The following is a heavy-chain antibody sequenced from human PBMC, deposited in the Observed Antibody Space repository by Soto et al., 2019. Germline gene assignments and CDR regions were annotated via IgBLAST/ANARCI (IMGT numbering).Heavy chain of an antibody. CDR1: GGSIISSSYY. D-gene: IGHD1-26*01. Sequence: LSLTCTVSGGSIISSSYYWGWIRQPPGKGLEWIGNIFYSGGTYYNPSLKSRVTLSVDTSKNQFSLKLSSVTAADTAVYYCARSYSGSYFDYWGQGTLVTVSS. V-gene: IGHV4-39*01. CDR2: IFYSGGT. CDR3: ARSYSGSYFDY. J-gene: IGHJ4*02.